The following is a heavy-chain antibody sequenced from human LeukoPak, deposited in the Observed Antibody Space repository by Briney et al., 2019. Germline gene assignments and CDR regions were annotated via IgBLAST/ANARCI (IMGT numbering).Heavy chain of an antibody. CDR2: ISSSSSYI. V-gene: IGHV3-21*01. D-gene: IGHD5-18*01. Sequence: GGSLRLSCAASGFTFSSYEMNWVRQAPGKGLEWVSSISSSSSYIYYADSVKGRFTISRDNAKNSLYLQMNSLRAEDTAVYYCARDQYSVGDTAMFAWGQGTLVTVSS. J-gene: IGHJ5*02. CDR3: ARDQYSVGDTAMFA. CDR1: GFTFSSYE.